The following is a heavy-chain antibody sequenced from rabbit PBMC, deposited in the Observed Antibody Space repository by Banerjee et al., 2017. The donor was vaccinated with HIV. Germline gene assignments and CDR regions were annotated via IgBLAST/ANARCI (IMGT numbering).Heavy chain of an antibody. CDR2: IDSGTDNT. J-gene: IGHJ4*01. D-gene: IGHD1-1*01. CDR1: GIDFSSYYY. V-gene: IGHV1S40*01. CDR3: ASGYSDIVFNL. Sequence: ESGGDLVKPGASLTLTCKASGIDFSSYYYVCWVRQAPGKGLEWIACIDSGTDNTYYTNWAKGRFTLSETSSTTVTLQMTSLTAADTATYFCASGYSDIVFNLWGPGTLVTVS.